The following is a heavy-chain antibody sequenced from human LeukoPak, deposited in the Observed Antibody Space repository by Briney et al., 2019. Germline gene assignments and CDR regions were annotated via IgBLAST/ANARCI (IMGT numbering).Heavy chain of an antibody. CDR1: GFTFSSYA. Sequence: GGSLRLSCAASGFTFSSYAMSWVRQAPGKGLEWVSAISGSGSSTYYADSVKGRFTISRDNSKNTLYLQMNSLRAEDTAVYYCAKTELKELLWFGELFYGMDVWGQGTTVTVSS. V-gene: IGHV3-23*01. CDR3: AKTELKELLWFGELFYGMDV. D-gene: IGHD3-10*01. J-gene: IGHJ6*02. CDR2: ISGSGSST.